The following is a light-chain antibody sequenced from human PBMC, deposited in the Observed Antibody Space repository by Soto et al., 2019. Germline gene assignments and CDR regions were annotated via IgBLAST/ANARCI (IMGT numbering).Light chain of an antibody. CDR1: ESVSNN. CDR2: HAS. V-gene: IGKV3-15*01. J-gene: IGKJ4*01. Sequence: EIVMTQSPATLSVSPGERATLSCRASESVSNNLAWYQQKFGQAPRLLICHASTRATGIPARFSGSGSGTELTLTISSLQSEDFALYYCQQYNEWPLTFGGGTKVEIK. CDR3: QQYNEWPLT.